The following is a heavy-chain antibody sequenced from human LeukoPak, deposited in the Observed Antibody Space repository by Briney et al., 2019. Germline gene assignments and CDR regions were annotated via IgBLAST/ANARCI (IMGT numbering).Heavy chain of an antibody. CDR3: ARLDRGSTGF. CDR1: GGSFSGYY. J-gene: IGHJ4*02. Sequence: SETLSLTCAVYGGSFSGYYWSWIRQPPGKGLEWIGEINHSGSTNYNPSLKSRVTISVDTSKNQFSLKLSSVTAADTAVYYCARLDRGSTGFWGQGTLVTVSS. V-gene: IGHV4-34*01. D-gene: IGHD3-10*01. CDR2: INHSGST.